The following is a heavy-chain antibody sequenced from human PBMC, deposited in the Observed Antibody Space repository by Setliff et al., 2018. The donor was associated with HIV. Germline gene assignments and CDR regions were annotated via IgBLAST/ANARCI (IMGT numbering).Heavy chain of an antibody. CDR3: ARVGSYWSTFDC. J-gene: IGHJ4*02. V-gene: IGHV7-4-1*02. CDR2: INTETGNP. D-gene: IGHD2-8*02. CDR1: GYTLTTYG. Sequence: ASVKVSCKASGYTLTTYGISWVRQAPGQGPEWMGWINTETGNPMYAQGFRGRLVFSLDTSVNTAYLQINSLKAEDTAMYYCARVGSYWSTFDCWGQGALVTVSS.